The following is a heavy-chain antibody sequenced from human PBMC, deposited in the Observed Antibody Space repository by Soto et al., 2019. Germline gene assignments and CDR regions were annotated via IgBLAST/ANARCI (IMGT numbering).Heavy chain of an antibody. J-gene: IGHJ6*02. V-gene: IGHV3-7*01. D-gene: IGHD2-15*01. CDR2: IKQDGSEK. CDR1: GFTFSSYW. CDR3: ASATGGYCSGGSCYYYYGMDV. Sequence: HPGGSLRLSCAASGFTFSSYWMSWVRQAPGKGLEWVANIKQDGSEKYYVDSVKGRFTISRDNAKNSLYLQMNSLRAEDTAVYYCASATGGYCSGGSCYYYYGMDVWGQGTTVTVSS.